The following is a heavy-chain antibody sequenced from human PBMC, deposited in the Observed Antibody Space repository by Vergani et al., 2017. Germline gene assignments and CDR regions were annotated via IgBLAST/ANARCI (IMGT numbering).Heavy chain of an antibody. CDR1: GFTFSSYG. V-gene: IGHV3-30*03. J-gene: IGHJ6*03. CDR2: ISYDGSNK. D-gene: IGHD2-15*01. Sequence: QVQLVESGGGVVQPGRSLRLSCAASGFTFSSYGMHWVRQAPGKGLEWVAVISYDGSNKYYADTVKGRFTISRDNSKNTLYLQMNSLRAEDTAVYYCATDGRYCSGGSCVKGYMDVWGEGCTVTVSS. CDR3: ATDGRYCSGGSCVKGYMDV.